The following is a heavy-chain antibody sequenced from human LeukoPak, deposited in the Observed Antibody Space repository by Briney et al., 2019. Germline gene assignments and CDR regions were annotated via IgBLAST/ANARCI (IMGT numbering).Heavy chain of an antibody. Sequence: KTSETLSLTCTVSGGSISSGSYYWSWIRQPAGKGLEWIGRIYTSGSTNYNPSLKSRVTISVDTSKNQFSLKLSSVTAADTAVYYCARGVSGELDYWGQGTLVTVSS. D-gene: IGHD6-13*01. V-gene: IGHV4-61*02. J-gene: IGHJ4*02. CDR1: GGSISSGSYY. CDR2: IYTSGST. CDR3: ARGVSGELDY.